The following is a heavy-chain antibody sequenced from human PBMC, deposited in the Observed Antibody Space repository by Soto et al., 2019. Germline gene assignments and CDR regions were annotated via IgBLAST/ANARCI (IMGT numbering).Heavy chain of an antibody. CDR1: SPAIGSYF. CDR2: IYYSGST. J-gene: IGHJ3*02. CDR3: ARVWGGAFDI. Sequence: TETLSLTCTITSPAIGSYFLSWFRQPPGKGLEWIGYIYYSGSTNYNPSLKSRVTISVDTSKNQFSLKLSSVTAADTAVYYCARVWGGAFDIWGQGTMVT. V-gene: IGHV4-59*01. D-gene: IGHD3-10*01.